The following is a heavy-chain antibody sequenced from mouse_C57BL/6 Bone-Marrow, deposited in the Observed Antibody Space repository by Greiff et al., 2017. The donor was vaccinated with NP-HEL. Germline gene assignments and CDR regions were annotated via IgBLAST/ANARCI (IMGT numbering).Heavy chain of an antibody. Sequence: EVKVEESGGGLVKPGGSLKLSCAASGFTFSDYGMHWVRQAPEKGLEWVAYISSGSSTIYYADTVKGRFTISRDNAKNTLFLQMTSLRSEDTAMYYCARGGVYYGPFDYWGQGTTLTVSS. V-gene: IGHV5-17*01. CDR2: ISSGSSTI. J-gene: IGHJ2*01. D-gene: IGHD1-2*01. CDR1: GFTFSDYG. CDR3: ARGGVYYGPFDY.